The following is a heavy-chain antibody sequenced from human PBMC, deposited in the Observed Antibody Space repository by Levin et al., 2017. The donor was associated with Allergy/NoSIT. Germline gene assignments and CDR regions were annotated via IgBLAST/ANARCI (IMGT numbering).Heavy chain of an antibody. CDR2: ISWNSGSI. D-gene: IGHD6-6*01. Sequence: SLKISCVVSGFTFDEYAMHWVRQAPGKGLEWVSGISWNSGSIGYADSVKGRFTISRDNAKNSLYLQMNSLRTEDTALYYCAKAPSYSARSNVDYWGQGTLVTVSS. CDR1: GFTFDEYA. CDR3: AKAPSYSARSNVDY. V-gene: IGHV3-9*01. J-gene: IGHJ4*02.